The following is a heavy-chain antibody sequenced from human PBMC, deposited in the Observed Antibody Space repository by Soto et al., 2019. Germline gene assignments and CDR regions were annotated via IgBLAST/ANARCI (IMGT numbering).Heavy chain of an antibody. J-gene: IGHJ3*02. CDR3: AREGRSGYDFDAFDI. D-gene: IGHD5-12*01. V-gene: IGHV3-21*01. CDR1: GFTCSSYS. CDR2: ISSSSSYI. Sequence: GSLRLSCTASGFTCSSYSMNWVRQAPGKGLEWVSSISSSSSYIYYADSVKGRFTISRDNAKNSLYLQMNSLRAEDTAVYYCAREGRSGYDFDAFDIWGQGTMVTVS.